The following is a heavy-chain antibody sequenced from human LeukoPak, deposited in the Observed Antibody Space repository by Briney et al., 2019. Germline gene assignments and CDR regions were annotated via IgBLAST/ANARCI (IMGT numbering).Heavy chain of an antibody. Sequence: SVKVSCKASGYTFTSYGFSWVRQAPGQGLEWMGWISTYYGNTNYAQKLQDRVTMTTDTSTSTAYMELRSMRSDDTAVYYCARVSPGVGYCSSTSCYWFDPWGQGTLVTVSS. V-gene: IGHV1-18*01. D-gene: IGHD2-2*01. CDR1: GYTFTSYG. CDR3: ARVSPGVGYCSSTSCYWFDP. J-gene: IGHJ5*02. CDR2: ISTYYGNT.